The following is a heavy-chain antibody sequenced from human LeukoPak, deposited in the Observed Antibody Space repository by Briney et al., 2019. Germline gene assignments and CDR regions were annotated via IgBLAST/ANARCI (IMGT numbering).Heavy chain of an antibody. CDR1: GFTFSSYT. V-gene: IGHV3-23*01. Sequence: GGSLRLSCAASGFTFSSYTMSWVRQAPGKGLEWVSGVSGSGGNIRYADSVKGRFTISRDNSKNTLYLQMNSLRAEDTAVYYCAASLPNIVVVPATKGPFGYWGQGALVTVSS. CDR3: AASLPNIVVVPATKGPFGY. D-gene: IGHD2-2*01. CDR2: VSGSGGNI. J-gene: IGHJ4*02.